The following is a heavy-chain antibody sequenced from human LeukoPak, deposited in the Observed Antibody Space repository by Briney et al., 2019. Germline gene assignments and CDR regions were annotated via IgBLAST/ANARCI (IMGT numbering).Heavy chain of an antibody. CDR3: AREDGRWELHY. J-gene: IGHJ4*02. CDR1: GFTFSSYA. D-gene: IGHD1-26*01. Sequence: PGGSLRLSCAASGFTFSSYAMHWLRQAPGKGLEYVSAISSNGGGTYYANSVKGRFTISRDNSKNTLYLQMGSLGVEDMAVYYCAREDGRWELHYWGQGTLVTVSS. CDR2: ISSNGGGT. V-gene: IGHV3-64*01.